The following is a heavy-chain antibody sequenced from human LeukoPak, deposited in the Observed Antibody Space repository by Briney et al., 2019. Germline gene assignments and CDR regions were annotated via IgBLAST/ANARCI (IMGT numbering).Heavy chain of an antibody. D-gene: IGHD1-1*01. CDR1: GASIRDTSYY. V-gene: IGHV4-39*01. J-gene: IGHJ5*02. CDR3: ARLGHYPNSRTRPNWFDP. Sequence: SETLSLTCTGSGASIRDTSYYWVWIRQPPGKELEWIGIIYYAGTAYYNPSLKSRVTISVDTSRDQFSLRLSSVTAADTAVYYCARLGHYPNSRTRPNWFDPWGQGTLVSVSS. CDR2: IYYAGTA.